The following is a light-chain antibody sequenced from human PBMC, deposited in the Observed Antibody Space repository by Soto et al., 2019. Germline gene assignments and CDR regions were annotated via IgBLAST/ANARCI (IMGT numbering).Light chain of an antibody. J-gene: IGKJ1*01. CDR3: QQYSSSRT. Sequence: EIVLTQSPGTLSLSPGKRATLSCRASQVVSTNYLAWYQQKPGQAPRLLIYDASSRATGIPDRFSGSGSGTDFTLTISRLEPEDFAVYYCQQYSSSRTFGQGTKVDIK. CDR2: DAS. V-gene: IGKV3-20*01. CDR1: QVVSTNY.